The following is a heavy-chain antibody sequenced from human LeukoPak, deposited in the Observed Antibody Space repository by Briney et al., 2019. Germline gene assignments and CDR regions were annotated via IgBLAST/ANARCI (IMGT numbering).Heavy chain of an antibody. CDR3: ARGVSYYDSSGYYNEYFQH. CDR1: GGSISSYY. V-gene: IGHV4-59*08. D-gene: IGHD3-22*01. CDR2: IYYGGST. Sequence: SETLSLTCTVSGGSISSYYWSSIRQPPGKGLEWIGYIYYGGSTNYNPSLKSRVTISVDTSKNQFSLKLSSVTAADTAVYYCARGVSYYDSSGYYNEYFQHWGQGTLVTVSS. J-gene: IGHJ1*01.